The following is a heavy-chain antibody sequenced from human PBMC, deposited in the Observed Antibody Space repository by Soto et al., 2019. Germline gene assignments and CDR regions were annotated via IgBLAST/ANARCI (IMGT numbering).Heavy chain of an antibody. V-gene: IGHV1-69*01. Sequence: QVQLVQSGAEVKKPGSSVKVSCKASGGTFSSYAISWVRQAPGQGLAWMGGIIPIFGTANYAQKFQGRVTITADESTSTAYMELSSLRSEDTAVYYCARTSWGYSSSSMVRNYYYGMDVCGQGTTVTVSS. CDR1: GGTFSSYA. J-gene: IGHJ6*02. CDR3: ARTSWGYSSSSMVRNYYYGMDV. CDR2: IIPIFGTA. D-gene: IGHD6-6*01.